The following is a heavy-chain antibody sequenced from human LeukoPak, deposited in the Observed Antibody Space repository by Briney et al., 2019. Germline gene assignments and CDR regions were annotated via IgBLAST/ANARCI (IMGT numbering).Heavy chain of an antibody. Sequence: SETLSLTCTVSGGPISSSSYYWGWIRQPPGKGLEWYWSIYYSGSTYYNRSLKSRHTISVDTSKNQFSLELTSVPAADTTVYYCARGRDGYFYLDDGGRETLVVVFS. CDR1: GGPISSSSYY. V-gene: IGHV4-39*07. CDR3: ARGRDGYFYLDD. J-gene: IGHJ4*02. D-gene: IGHD5-24*01. CDR2: IYYSGST.